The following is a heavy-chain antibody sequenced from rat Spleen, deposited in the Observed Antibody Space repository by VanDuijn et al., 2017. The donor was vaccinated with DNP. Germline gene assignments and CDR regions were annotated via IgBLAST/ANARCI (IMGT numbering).Heavy chain of an antibody. CDR3: VTHPNNWGAFDY. J-gene: IGHJ2*01. D-gene: IGHD1-10*01. CDR2: ITSRGDTT. CDR1: GFTFNDYW. Sequence: EVQLVDSGGDLVQPGRSLTLSCVASGFTFNDYWMSWIRQVPGEGLEWIASITSRGDTTYYSDSVKGRFTISRDNAKSTLYLQMDSLRSEDTATYYCVTHPNNWGAFDYWGQGVMVTVSS. V-gene: IGHV5-31*01.